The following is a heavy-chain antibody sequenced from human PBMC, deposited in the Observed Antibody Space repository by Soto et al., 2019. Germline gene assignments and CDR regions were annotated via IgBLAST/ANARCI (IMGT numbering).Heavy chain of an antibody. J-gene: IGHJ6*02. D-gene: IGHD2-2*02. V-gene: IGHV3-73*01. CDR3: SRYCSSTSCYRSRTNGMDV. Sequence: GSLRLSCAASGFTFSGSAMHWVRQASGKGLEWVGRIRSKANSYATAYAASVKGRFTISRDDSKNTAYLQMNSLKTEDTAVYYCSRYCSSTSCYRSRTNGMDVWGQGTTVTVSS. CDR1: GFTFSGSA. CDR2: IRSKANSYAT.